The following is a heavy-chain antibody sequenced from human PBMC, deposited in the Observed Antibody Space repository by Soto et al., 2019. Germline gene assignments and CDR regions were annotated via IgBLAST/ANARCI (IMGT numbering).Heavy chain of an antibody. CDR1: GFTFSSYS. CDR2: ISSSSSTI. Sequence: EVQLVESWGGLVQPGGSLRLSCAASGFTFSSYSMNWVRQAPGKGLEWVSYISSSSSTIYYADSVKGRFTISRDNAKNSLYLQMNSLRDADTSVYYCARPEYSSSSYGMDVWGQGTTVTVS. V-gene: IGHV3-48*02. D-gene: IGHD6-6*01. CDR3: ARPEYSSSSYGMDV. J-gene: IGHJ6*02.